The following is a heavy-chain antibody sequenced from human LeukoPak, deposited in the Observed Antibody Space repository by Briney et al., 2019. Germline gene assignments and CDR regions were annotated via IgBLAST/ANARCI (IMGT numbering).Heavy chain of an antibody. D-gene: IGHD6-13*01. CDR2: IYYSGST. Sequence: SETLSLTCTVSGGSISSYYWSWIRQPPGKGLEWIGYIYYSGSTNYNPSLKSRVTISVDTSKNQFSLKLSSVTAADTAVYYCARGRYSSSWSWGQGTLVTVSS. CDR1: GGSISSYY. CDR3: ARGRYSSSWS. V-gene: IGHV4-59*01. J-gene: IGHJ4*02.